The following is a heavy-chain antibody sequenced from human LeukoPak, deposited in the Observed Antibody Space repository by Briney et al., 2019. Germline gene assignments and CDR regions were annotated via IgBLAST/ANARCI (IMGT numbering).Heavy chain of an antibody. J-gene: IGHJ6*03. D-gene: IGHD3-22*01. CDR3: ASAYDISGYYYYMDV. CDR1: GHSISSGYY. V-gene: IGHV4-38-2*01. CDR2: IYHSGST. Sequence: KTSETLSLTCAVSGHSISSGYYWVWIRQPPGRGLEWIGSIYHSGSTYYNTSLNSRVSISPDTSKNQFSLRLSSVTAADTALYYCASAYDISGYYYYMDVWGKGTTVTVSS.